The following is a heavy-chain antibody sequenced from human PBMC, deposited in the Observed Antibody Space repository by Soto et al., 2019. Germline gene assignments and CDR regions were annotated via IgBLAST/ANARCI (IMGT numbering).Heavy chain of an antibody. Sequence: QVQLVQSGAEVKKPGSSVKVSCKASGDTFTTNSLNWVRQAPGQGLEWMGGIIPVVGTTKYAQKYQDRVTTTADKSTNTAHMELSSLRSDDTAVYYCATGLLYATAYGDYWGQGTPVTVSS. CDR1: GDTFTTNS. J-gene: IGHJ4*02. D-gene: IGHD2-8*01. CDR3: ATGLLYATAYGDY. CDR2: IIPVVGTT. V-gene: IGHV1-69*06.